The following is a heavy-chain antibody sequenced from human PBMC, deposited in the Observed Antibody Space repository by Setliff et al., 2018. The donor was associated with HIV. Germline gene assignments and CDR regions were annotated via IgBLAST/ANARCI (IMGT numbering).Heavy chain of an antibody. J-gene: IGHJ3*01. D-gene: IGHD1-26*01. V-gene: IGHV1-58*02. Sequence: SVKVSCKASGFTFTNSAMQWVRQTRGQRLEWIGWIVVGSDNTNYEQKFQERVTITRDKSTSTAYMELSGLRSEDTAVYYCAAGYSLQTDDAFDFWGQGTLVTVSS. CDR2: IVVGSDNT. CDR3: AAGYSLQTDDAFDF. CDR1: GFTFTNSA.